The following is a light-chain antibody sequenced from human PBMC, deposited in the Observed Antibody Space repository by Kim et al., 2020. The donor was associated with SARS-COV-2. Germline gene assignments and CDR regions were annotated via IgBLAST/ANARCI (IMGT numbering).Light chain of an antibody. CDR3: CSYAGSWV. Sequence: SPGQSVTISCTGTSSDVGGYNCVSWYQQHPGKAPKLMIYDVSKRPSGVPDRFSGSKSGNTASLTISGLQAEDEADYYCCSYAGSWVFGGGTQLTVL. CDR2: DVS. J-gene: IGLJ3*02. V-gene: IGLV2-11*01. CDR1: SSDVGGYNC.